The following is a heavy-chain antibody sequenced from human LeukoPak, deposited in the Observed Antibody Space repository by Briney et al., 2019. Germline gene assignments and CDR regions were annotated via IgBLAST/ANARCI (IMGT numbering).Heavy chain of an antibody. V-gene: IGHV3-23*01. Sequence: GGSLRLSCAASGFTFSSYAMSWVRQAPGKGLEWVSAISGSGGSTYYADSVKGRFTNSRDNAKNTLYLQMNSLRAEDTAVYYCARGLSGYASSLGYWGQGTLVTVSA. CDR3: ARGLSGYASSLGY. J-gene: IGHJ4*02. CDR1: GFTFSSYA. D-gene: IGHD6-6*01. CDR2: ISGSGGST.